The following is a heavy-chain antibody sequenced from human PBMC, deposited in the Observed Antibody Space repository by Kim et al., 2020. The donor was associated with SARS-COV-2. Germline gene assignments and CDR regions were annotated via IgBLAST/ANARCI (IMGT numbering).Heavy chain of an antibody. CDR1: GFSFTTYG. J-gene: IGHJ4*02. V-gene: IGHV3-23*01. CDR3: AKRSDDY. CDR2: ISGSGGST. Sequence: GGSLRLSCTASGFSFTTYGMSWVRQAPGKGLEWVSSISGSGGSTYYADSVKGRFTISRDNSNNTLYLQMNSLRAEDSAIYYCAKRSDDYWGQGTLVTVSS.